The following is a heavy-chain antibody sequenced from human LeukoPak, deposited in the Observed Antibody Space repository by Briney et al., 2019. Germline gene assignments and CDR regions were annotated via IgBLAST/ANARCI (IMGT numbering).Heavy chain of an antibody. CDR1: GGIFSSYA. V-gene: IGHV1-69*13. J-gene: IGHJ6*02. Sequence: GASVKVSCKASGGIFSSYAISWVRQAPGQGLERMGGIIPIFGTANYAQKFQGRVTITADESTSTAYMELSSLRSEDTAVYYCARGSIRSNYGMDVWGQGTTVTVSS. CDR3: ARGSIRSNYGMDV. CDR2: IIPIFGTA.